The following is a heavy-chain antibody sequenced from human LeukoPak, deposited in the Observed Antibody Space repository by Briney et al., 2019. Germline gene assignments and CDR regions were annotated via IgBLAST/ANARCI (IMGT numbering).Heavy chain of an antibody. D-gene: IGHD3-10*01. V-gene: IGHV4-59*01. CDR3: ARDGGTMVREVYYYYGMDV. Sequence: PSETLSLTCTVSGGSISSYYWSWIRQPPGKGLGWIGYIYYSGSTNYNPSLKSRVTISVDTSKNQFSLKLSSVTAADTAVYYCARDGGTMVREVYYYYGMDVWGQGTTVTVSS. CDR2: IYYSGST. J-gene: IGHJ6*02. CDR1: GGSISSYY.